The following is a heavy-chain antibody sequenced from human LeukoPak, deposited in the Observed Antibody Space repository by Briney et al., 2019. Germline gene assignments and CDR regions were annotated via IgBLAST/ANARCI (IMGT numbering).Heavy chain of an antibody. D-gene: IGHD6-13*01. CDR2: ISSSSSYI. V-gene: IGHV3-21*01. CDR1: GFTFSSYS. CDR3: ASEYSSSSYYYGMDV. Sequence: GGSLRLSCAASGFTFSSYSMNWVRQAPGRGLEWVSSISSSSSYIYYADSVKGRLTISRDNAKNSLYLQMHSLSADDTAVYYCASEYSSSSYYYGMDVWGQGTTVTVSS. J-gene: IGHJ6*02.